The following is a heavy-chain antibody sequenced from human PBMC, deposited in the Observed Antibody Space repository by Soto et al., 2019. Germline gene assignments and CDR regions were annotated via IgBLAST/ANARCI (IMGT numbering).Heavy chain of an antibody. CDR1: GYTFTSYG. J-gene: IGHJ1*01. Sequence: ASGKVCCKASGYTFTSYGISWVRQAPGQGLEWMGWISAYNGNTNYAQKLQGRVTMTTDTSTSTAYMELRSLRSDDTAVYYCARGYYDSSGYYYRDETFQHWGQGTLVTVSS. CDR2: ISAYNGNT. D-gene: IGHD3-22*01. V-gene: IGHV1-18*04. CDR3: ARGYYDSSGYYYRDETFQH.